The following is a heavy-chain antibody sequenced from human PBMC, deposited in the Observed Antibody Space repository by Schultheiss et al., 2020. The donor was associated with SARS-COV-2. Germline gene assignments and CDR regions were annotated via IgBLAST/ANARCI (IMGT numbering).Heavy chain of an antibody. J-gene: IGHJ3*02. CDR3: ARDHSSSSPNAFDI. CDR2: INPSGGST. V-gene: IGHV1-46*01. Sequence: ASVKVSCKASGGIFSSYAISWVRQAPGQGLEWMGIINPSGGSTSYAQKFQGRVTMTRDTSTSTVYMELSSLRSEDTAVYYCARDHSSSSPNAFDIWGQGTMVTVSS. D-gene: IGHD6-6*01. CDR1: GGIFSSYA.